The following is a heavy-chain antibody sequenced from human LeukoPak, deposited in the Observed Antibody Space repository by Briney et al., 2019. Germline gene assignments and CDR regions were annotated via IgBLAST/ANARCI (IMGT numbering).Heavy chain of an antibody. CDR2: IGNSDGAI. D-gene: IGHD6-19*01. CDR3: AREQWYRLDY. Sequence: GGSPRLSCAASGFTLSTYYTSWVRQPPGKGLEWISYIGNSDGAIAYADSVKGRFTISKDNAKNSVYLQMDNLRADDTAVYYCAREQWYRLDYWGQGSLVTVSS. J-gene: IGHJ4*02. CDR1: GFTLSTYY. V-gene: IGHV3-11*01.